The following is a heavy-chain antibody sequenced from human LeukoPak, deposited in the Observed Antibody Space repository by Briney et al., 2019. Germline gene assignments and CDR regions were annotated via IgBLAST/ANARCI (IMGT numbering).Heavy chain of an antibody. Sequence: ASVKVSCKASRYTFTGYYMHWVRQAPGQGLEWMGWINPNSGGTNYAQKFQGRVTMTRDTSISTAYMELSRLRSDDTAVYYCARDQGSSSWYNPNFDYWGQGTLVTVSS. D-gene: IGHD6-13*01. J-gene: IGHJ4*02. CDR2: INPNSGGT. V-gene: IGHV1-2*02. CDR3: ARDQGSSSWYNPNFDY. CDR1: RYTFTGYY.